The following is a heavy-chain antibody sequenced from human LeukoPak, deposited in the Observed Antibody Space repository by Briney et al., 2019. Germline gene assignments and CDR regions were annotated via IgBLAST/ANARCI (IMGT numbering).Heavy chain of an antibody. CDR3: ARDYYDSITAFDP. CDR2: INPNSGGT. J-gene: IGHJ5*02. D-gene: IGHD3-22*01. V-gene: IGHV1-2*02. Sequence: RRASVKVSCKASGYTFTGYYMHWVRQAPGQGLEWMGWINPNSGGTNYAQKFQGRVTMTRDTSISTAYMELSRLRSDDTAVYYCARDYYDSITAFDPWGQGTLVTVSS. CDR1: GYTFTGYY.